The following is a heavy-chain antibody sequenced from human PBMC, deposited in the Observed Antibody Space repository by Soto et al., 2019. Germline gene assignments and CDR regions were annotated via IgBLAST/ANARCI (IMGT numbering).Heavy chain of an antibody. J-gene: IGHJ6*02. CDR1: GFTFSSYG. Sequence: PGGSLRLSCAASGFTFSSYGMHWVRQAPGKGLEWVAVIWYDGSNKYYADSVKGRFTISRDNSKNTLYLQMNSLRAEDTAVYYCVRSSRFRGVIFQPSDYGMDVWGQGTTVTVSS. CDR3: VRSSRFRGVIFQPSDYGMDV. V-gene: IGHV3-33*01. CDR2: IWYDGSNK. D-gene: IGHD3-16*02.